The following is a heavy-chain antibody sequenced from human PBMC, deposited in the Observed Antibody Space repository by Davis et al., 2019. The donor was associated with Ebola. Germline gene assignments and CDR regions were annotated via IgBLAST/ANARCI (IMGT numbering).Heavy chain of an antibody. CDR1: GFTFSSYA. CDR2: ISYDGSNK. D-gene: IGHD3-22*01. CDR3: ARWGITYYYDSSGYPMDV. Sequence: GESLKISCAASGFTFSSYAMHWVRQAPGKGLEWVAVISYDGSNKYYADSVKGRFTISRDNSKNTLYLQMNSLRAEDTAVYYCARWGITYYYDSSGYPMDVWGQGTTVTVSS. J-gene: IGHJ6*02. V-gene: IGHV3-30-3*01.